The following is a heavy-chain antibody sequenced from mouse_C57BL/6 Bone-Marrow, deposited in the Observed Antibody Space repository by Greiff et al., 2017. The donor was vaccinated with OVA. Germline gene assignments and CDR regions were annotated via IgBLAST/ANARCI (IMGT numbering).Heavy chain of an antibody. CDR2: IYPRSGNT. V-gene: IGHV1-81*01. D-gene: IGHD1-2*01. CDR3: ARSRTTAYGRYFDV. Sequence: VQLQQSGAELARPGASVKLSCKASGYTFTSYGISWVKQRTGQGLEWIGEIYPRSGNTYYNDKFKGKATLTADKSSSTAYMELRSLTSEDSAVYFCARSRTTAYGRYFDVWGTGTTVTVSS. J-gene: IGHJ1*03. CDR1: GYTFTSYG.